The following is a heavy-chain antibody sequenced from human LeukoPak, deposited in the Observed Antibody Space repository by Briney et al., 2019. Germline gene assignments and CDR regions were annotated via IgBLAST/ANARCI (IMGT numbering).Heavy chain of an antibody. CDR1: GYSFTNYW. Sequence: GESLKISCKGSGYSFTNYWIGWVRQMPGKGLEWMGIIYPGDSDTRYSPSFQGQVTISADKSISTAYLQWSSLKASDTAMYYCARIRNYGDDAFDIWGQGTMVTVSS. CDR3: ARIRNYGDDAFDI. D-gene: IGHD4-11*01. CDR2: IYPGDSDT. V-gene: IGHV5-51*01. J-gene: IGHJ3*02.